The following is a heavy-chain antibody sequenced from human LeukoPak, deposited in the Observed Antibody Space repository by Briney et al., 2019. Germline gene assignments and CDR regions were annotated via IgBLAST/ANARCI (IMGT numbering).Heavy chain of an antibody. CDR1: GGSISSSNW. CDR2: IYHSGST. J-gene: IGHJ4*02. D-gene: IGHD3-9*01. Sequence: SGTLSLTCAVSGGSISSSNWWSWVRHPPGKGLEWIGEIYHSGSTNYNPSLKSRVTISVDKSKNQFSLKLSSVTAADTAVYYCARVALRYFDWSNLISTYFDYWGQGTLVTVSS. V-gene: IGHV4-4*02. CDR3: ARVALRYFDWSNLISTYFDY.